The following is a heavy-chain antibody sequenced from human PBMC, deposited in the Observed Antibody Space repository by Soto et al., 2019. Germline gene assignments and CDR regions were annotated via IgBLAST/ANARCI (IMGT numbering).Heavy chain of an antibody. J-gene: IGHJ3*02. CDR1: GYTFTSYA. CDR3: ATTYYYDSSGYSNAFDI. CDR2: INAGNGNT. Sequence: GASVKVSCKASGYTFTSYAVHWVRQAPGQRLEWMGWINAGNGNTKYSQKFQGRVTITRDTSASTAYMELSSLRSEDTAVYYCATTYYYDSSGYSNAFDIWGQGTMVTVSS. D-gene: IGHD3-22*01. V-gene: IGHV1-3*01.